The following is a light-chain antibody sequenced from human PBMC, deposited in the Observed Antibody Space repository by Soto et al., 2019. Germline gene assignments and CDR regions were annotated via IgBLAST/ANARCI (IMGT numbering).Light chain of an antibody. CDR2: KAS. J-gene: IGKJ1*01. Sequence: DIQMTQSPSTLSGSVGDRVTITCRASQTISSWLAWYQQKPGKAPKLLISKASTLKSGVPSRFSGSGSGTEFTLTISSLQPDDFATYYCQRYNSYSEAFGQGTKV. CDR3: QRYNSYSEA. CDR1: QTISSW. V-gene: IGKV1-5*03.